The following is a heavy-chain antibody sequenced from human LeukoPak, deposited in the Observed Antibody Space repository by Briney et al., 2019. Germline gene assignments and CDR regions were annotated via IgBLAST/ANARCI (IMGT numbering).Heavy chain of an antibody. D-gene: IGHD2-15*01. CDR2: IYFSGNT. V-gene: IGHV4-59*02. J-gene: IGHJ3*02. Sequence: SETLSLTRTVSRGSVTSYYWSWIRQPPGKGLEWIGDIYFSGNTKYNPSLQSRVTISLDMSQNQFSLRLRSVTAADTAAYYCARDPSHHSGTFDIWGQGTMVTVSS. CDR3: ARDPSHHSGTFDI. CDR1: RGSVTSYY.